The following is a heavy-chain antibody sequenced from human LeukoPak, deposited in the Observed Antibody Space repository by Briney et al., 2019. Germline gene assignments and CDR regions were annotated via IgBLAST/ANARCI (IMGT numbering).Heavy chain of an antibody. J-gene: IGHJ4*02. CDR3: ARRYCSGTTCYNFDL. V-gene: IGHV5-51*01. CDR2: IYPGDSDT. Sequence: GESLKISCKGSGYSFTSYWIGWVRQMPGKGLEWMGIIYPGDSDTRYSPSFQGQVTISADKSISTAYLQWSSLKASDTAMYYCARRYCSGTTCYNFDLWGQGTLVTVSS. D-gene: IGHD2-15*01. CDR1: GYSFTSYW.